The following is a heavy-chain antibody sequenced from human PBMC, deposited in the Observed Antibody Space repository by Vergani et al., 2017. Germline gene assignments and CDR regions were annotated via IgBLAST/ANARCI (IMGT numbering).Heavy chain of an antibody. CDR2: IYYSGST. J-gene: IGHJ4*02. CDR3: ARGDYGGNLFDY. D-gene: IGHD4-23*01. V-gene: IGHV4-61*05. CDR1: GGSINPSSSF. Sequence: QLQLQESGPGLVKPSETLSLICTVSGGSINPSSSFWGWIRQSPGKGLEWIGYIYYSGSTNYNPSLKSRVTISVDTSKNQFSLKLSSVTAADTAVYYCARGDYGGNLFDYWGQGTLVTVSS.